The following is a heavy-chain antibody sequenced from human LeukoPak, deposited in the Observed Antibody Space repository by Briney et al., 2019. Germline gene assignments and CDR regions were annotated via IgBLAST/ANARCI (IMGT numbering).Heavy chain of an antibody. CDR3: ARAAGYYGDSADY. D-gene: IGHD4-17*01. V-gene: IGHV3-33*01. CDR2: IWYDGSNK. J-gene: IGHJ4*02. Sequence: PGGSLRLSCAVSGFTFSSYGMHWVRQAPGKGLEWVAVIWYDGSNKYYADSVKGRFTISRDNSKNTLYLQMNSLRAEDTAVYYCARAAGYYGDSADYWGQGTLVTVSS. CDR1: GFTFSSYG.